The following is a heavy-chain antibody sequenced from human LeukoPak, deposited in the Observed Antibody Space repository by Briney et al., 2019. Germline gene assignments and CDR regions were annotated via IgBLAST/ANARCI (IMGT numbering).Heavy chain of an antibody. CDR1: GFIFSSYS. J-gene: IGHJ4*02. Sequence: PGGSLRLSCAASGFIFSSYSMSWVRQAPGKGLEWVFSISSSSTYMFYADSVKGRFTISRDNAKNSLYLQMNSLRAEDTAVYYCARDRAPIFYGSGIDYWGQGTLLTVSS. D-gene: IGHD3-10*01. V-gene: IGHV3-21*01. CDR3: ARDRAPIFYGSGIDY. CDR2: ISSSSTYM.